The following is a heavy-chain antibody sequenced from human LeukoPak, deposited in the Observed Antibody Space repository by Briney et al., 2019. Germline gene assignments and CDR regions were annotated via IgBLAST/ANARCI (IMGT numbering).Heavy chain of an antibody. D-gene: IGHD2-2*01. Sequence: GGSLRLSCVVSGFDFSGFSMSWVRQAPGKGLEWVAIMEEYGSYSFYVDSVKGRFIISRDNARNSLYLQMNNLRAEDTAVYYCARPRGCGSARCNNFDSWGQGTLVTVSS. J-gene: IGHJ4*02. CDR1: GFDFSGFS. CDR3: ARPRGCGSARCNNFDS. CDR2: MEEYGSYS. V-gene: IGHV3-7*01.